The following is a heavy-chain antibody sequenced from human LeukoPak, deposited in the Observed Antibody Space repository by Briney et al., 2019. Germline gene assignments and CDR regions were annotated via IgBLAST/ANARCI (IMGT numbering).Heavy chain of an antibody. CDR2: ISYDGSNK. CDR3: AKDRAGGGNGDY. D-gene: IGHD2-15*01. Sequence: GGSLRLSCAASGFTFSSYAMHWVRQAPGKGLEWVAVISYDGSNKYYADSVKGRFTISRDNSKNTLYLQMNSLRAEDTAVYYCAKDRAGGGNGDYWGQGTLVTVSS. V-gene: IGHV3-30-3*01. J-gene: IGHJ4*02. CDR1: GFTFSSYA.